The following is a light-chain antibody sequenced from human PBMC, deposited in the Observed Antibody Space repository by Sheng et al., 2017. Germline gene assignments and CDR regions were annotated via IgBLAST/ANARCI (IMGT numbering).Light chain of an antibody. CDR3: CSYASSVSYV. J-gene: IGLJ1*01. V-gene: IGLV2-23*01. CDR2: EGS. Sequence: GQSITISCAGTSSDVGSYNLVSWYQQYPGKAPKLMIYEGSKRPSGVSNRFSGSKSGNTASLTISGLQAEDEADYYCCSYASSVSYVFGTGTKVTVL. CDR1: SSDVGSYNL.